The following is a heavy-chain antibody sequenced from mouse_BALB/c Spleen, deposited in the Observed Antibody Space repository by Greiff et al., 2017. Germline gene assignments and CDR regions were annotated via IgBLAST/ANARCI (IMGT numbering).Heavy chain of an antibody. CDR1: GYTFSSYW. V-gene: IGHV1-9*01. CDR2: ILPGSGST. D-gene: IGHD1-1*01. J-gene: IGHJ2*01. Sequence: QVQLKESGAELMKPGASVKISCKATGYTFSSYWIEWVKQRPGHGLEWIGEILPGSGSTNYNEKFKGKATFTADTSSNTAYMQLSSLTSEDSAVYYCARGGYYGSSYDDYWGQGTTLTVSS. CDR3: ARGGYYGSSYDDY.